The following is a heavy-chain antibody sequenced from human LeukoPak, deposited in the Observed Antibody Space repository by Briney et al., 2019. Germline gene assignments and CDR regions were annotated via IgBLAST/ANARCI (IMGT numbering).Heavy chain of an antibody. J-gene: IGHJ4*02. D-gene: IGHD3-10*01. V-gene: IGHV4-39*01. CDR2: IYYSGST. Sequence: PSETLSLTCTVSGGSISSSSYYWGWIRQPPGKGLEWIGSIYYSGSTYYNPSLKSRVTISVDTSKNQFSLKLSSVTAADTAVYYCVRPAPRYYYGSGSYYFDYWGQGTLVTVSS. CDR1: GGSISSSSYY. CDR3: VRPAPRYYYGSGSYYFDY.